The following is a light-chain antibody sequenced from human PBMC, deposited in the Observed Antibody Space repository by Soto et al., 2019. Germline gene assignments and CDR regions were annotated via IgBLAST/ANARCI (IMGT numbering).Light chain of an antibody. CDR1: QSVSSF. J-gene: IGKJ1*01. V-gene: IGKV3-11*01. Sequence: PGERATLTCRSSQSVSSFLAWYQQKPGQAPRLLSYGASIRATGIPARFSGSGSGTDFTLTISSLEPEDFAVYYCQQRSNWPPWTFGQGTKVDIK. CDR2: GAS. CDR3: QQRSNWPPWT.